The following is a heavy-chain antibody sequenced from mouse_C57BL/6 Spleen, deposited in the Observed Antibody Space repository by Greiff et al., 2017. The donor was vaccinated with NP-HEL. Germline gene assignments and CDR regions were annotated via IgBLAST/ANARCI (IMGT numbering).Heavy chain of an antibody. Sequence: VQLQQSGPELVKPGDSVKISCKASGYSFTGYFMNWVMQSHGKSLEWIGRINPYNGDTFYNQKFKGKATLTVDKSSSTAHMELRSLTSEDSAVYYSARCPYYDYAEGEFDYWGQGTTLTVSS. CDR1: GYSFTGYF. CDR3: ARCPYYDYAEGEFDY. D-gene: IGHD2-4*01. J-gene: IGHJ2*01. V-gene: IGHV1-20*01. CDR2: INPYNGDT.